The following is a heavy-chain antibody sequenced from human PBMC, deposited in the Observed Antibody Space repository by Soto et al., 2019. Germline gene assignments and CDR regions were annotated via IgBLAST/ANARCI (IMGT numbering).Heavy chain of an antibody. CDR1: GGAFSTYA. V-gene: IGHV1-69*06. CDR3: ATYYYDDSGYYLHYFDD. J-gene: IGHJ4*02. D-gene: IGHD3-22*01. Sequence: KVSCKASGGAFSTYAIGWVRQAPGQGPEWMGGIIPMFDTPNYTQKFQGRVTISADKSTSTAYMELTSLRSEDTAMYYCATYYYDDSGYYLHYFDDWGQGTLVTVSS. CDR2: IIPMFDTP.